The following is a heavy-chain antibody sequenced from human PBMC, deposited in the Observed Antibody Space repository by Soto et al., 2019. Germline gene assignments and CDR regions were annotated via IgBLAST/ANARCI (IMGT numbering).Heavy chain of an antibody. CDR3: ARAGGVYCSGGSCYKKAFDI. D-gene: IGHD2-15*01. J-gene: IGHJ3*02. Sequence: QVQLQQWGAGLLKPSETLSLTCAVYGGSFSGYYWSWIRQPPGKGLEWIGEINHSGSTNYNPSLKSRVTISVDTSKNQFTLRVSSVTAEDTAVYYCARAGGVYCSGGSCYKKAFDIWGQGTMVTVSS. CDR1: GGSFSGYY. CDR2: INHSGST. V-gene: IGHV4-34*01.